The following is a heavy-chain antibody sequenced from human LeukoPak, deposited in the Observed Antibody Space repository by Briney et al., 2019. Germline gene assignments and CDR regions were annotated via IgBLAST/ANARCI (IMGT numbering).Heavy chain of an antibody. CDR1: GFTFDDYG. Sequence: GGSLRLSCAASGFTFDDYGMSWVRQAPGKGLEWVSGINWNGGSTGYADSVKGRFTISRDNAKNSLYLQMNSLRAEDTALYYCARCITGTTMNAFDIWGQGTMVTVSS. CDR3: ARCITGTTMNAFDI. V-gene: IGHV3-20*04. J-gene: IGHJ3*02. D-gene: IGHD1-7*01. CDR2: INWNGGST.